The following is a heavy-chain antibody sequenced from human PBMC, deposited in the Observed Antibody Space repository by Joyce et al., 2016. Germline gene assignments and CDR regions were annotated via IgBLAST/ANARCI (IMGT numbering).Heavy chain of an antibody. V-gene: IGHV1-18*04. J-gene: IGHJ3*02. CDR1: GYTFTSYD. D-gene: IGHD1-14*01. CDR3: AKDSTTSADDAFDI. Sequence: QVQLVQSGAEVKKPGASVKVSCKASGYTFTSYDISWVRQAPGQGLEWMGWISASNGNTNYAQKLQGRVTMTTNTSTSTAYMELRGLRSDDTAVYYCAKDSTTSADDAFDIWGQGTMVTVSS. CDR2: ISASNGNT.